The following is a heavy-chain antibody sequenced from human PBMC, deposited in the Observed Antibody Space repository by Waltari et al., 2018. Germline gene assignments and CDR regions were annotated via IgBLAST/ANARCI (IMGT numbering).Heavy chain of an antibody. CDR2: VHHSGSI. CDR3: AGLDYAGYTSAFDV. V-gene: IGHV4-59*07. D-gene: IGHD3-9*01. CDR1: GASLSSYF. Sequence: QVQLQESGPGLVKPSDTLSPTCTVSGASLSSYFWSWIRQPPGKGLECIGFVHHSGSINYNPSLRSRVTISVDSSKKQFSLKLHSATAADTAVYYCAGLDYAGYTSAFDVWGQGTMVTVSS. J-gene: IGHJ3*01.